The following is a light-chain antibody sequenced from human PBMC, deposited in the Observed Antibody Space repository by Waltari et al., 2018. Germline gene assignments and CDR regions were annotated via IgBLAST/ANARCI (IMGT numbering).Light chain of an antibody. CDR1: QSLLHRNGNNY. CDR3: MQSLQALWT. CDR2: LGS. V-gene: IGKV2-28*01. Sequence: DIVMTQSPLSLPVTPGEPASISCWSSQSLLHRNGNNYLVWYLQKPGQSPQLLIYLGSNRASGVPDRFSGSGSGTDFTLKISRVEAEDVGVYYCMQSLQALWTFGPGTKVEIK. J-gene: IGKJ1*01.